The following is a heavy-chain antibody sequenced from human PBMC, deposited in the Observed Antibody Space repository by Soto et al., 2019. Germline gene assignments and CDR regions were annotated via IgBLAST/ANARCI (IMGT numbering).Heavy chain of an antibody. D-gene: IGHD3-22*01. CDR3: ASGFDSDGLYNGGHP. V-gene: IGHV4-4*02. Sequence: VQLQESGPGLVKPSGTLSLTCTVSGGYSSTTNWWSCVRQSPGKGLEWIGEILHIGSTNYNPSLKRRVRIAIDNYEYLSSLMRSSVTAADTAVYYCASGFDSDGLYNGGHPCGQGTLVSVSS. CDR1: GGYSSTTNW. J-gene: IGHJ5*02. CDR2: ILHIGST.